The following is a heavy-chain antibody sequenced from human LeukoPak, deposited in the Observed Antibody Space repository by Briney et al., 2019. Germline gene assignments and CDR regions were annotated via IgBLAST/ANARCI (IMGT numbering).Heavy chain of an antibody. V-gene: IGHV3-23*01. CDR1: GFTFSSYA. CDR3: AKNTVTVSGYYFDY. Sequence: PGGSLRLSCAASGFTFSSYAMSWVRQAPGKGLEWVSTTSASGGNTYYADSVKGRFTISRDNSKNTLYLQMSSLRAEDTAVYYCAKNTVTVSGYYFDYWGQGTLVTVSS. J-gene: IGHJ4*02. CDR2: TSASGGNT. D-gene: IGHD4-17*01.